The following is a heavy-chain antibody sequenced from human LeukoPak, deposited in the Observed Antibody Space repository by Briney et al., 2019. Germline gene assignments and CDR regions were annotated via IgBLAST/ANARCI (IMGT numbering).Heavy chain of an antibody. CDR3: ARRNTGVVAGLDC. V-gene: IGHV1-8*01. CDR2: MDPNSGNT. Sequence: ASVKVSCKAPGYTFTSYDINWVRQATGQGLEWMGWMDPNSGNTGYAQKFQGRVTMTRNTSISTAYMELSSLRSEDTAVYYCARRNTGVVAGLDCWGQGTLVTVSS. J-gene: IGHJ4*02. CDR1: GYTFTSYD. D-gene: IGHD5-18*01.